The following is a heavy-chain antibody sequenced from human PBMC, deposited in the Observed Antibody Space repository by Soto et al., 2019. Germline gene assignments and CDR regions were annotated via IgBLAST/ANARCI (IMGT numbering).Heavy chain of an antibody. J-gene: IGHJ6*02. CDR1: GGSISSYY. Sequence: QVQLQEAGPGLVKPSETLSLTCYVSGGSISSYYWNWIRQPPGKGLELVAHIYNSGNTNYNPSLSSRVTISMDTSKNQFSLKMTSVTAADTAVYYCARRGTGRSLDVWGQGTTVTVSS. CDR3: ARRGTGRSLDV. CDR2: IYNSGNT. D-gene: IGHD3-16*01. V-gene: IGHV4-59*08.